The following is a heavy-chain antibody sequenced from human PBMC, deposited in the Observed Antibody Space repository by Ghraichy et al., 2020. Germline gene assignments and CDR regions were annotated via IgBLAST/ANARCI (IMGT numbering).Heavy chain of an antibody. CDR3: ARDLEVTAPPDAFDI. Sequence: VKVSCKASGGTFSSYAISWVRQAPGQGLEWMGGIIPIFGTANYAQKFQGRVTITADESTSTAYMELSSLRSEDTAVYYCARDLEVTAPPDAFDIWGQGTMVTVSS. J-gene: IGHJ3*02. CDR1: GGTFSSYA. D-gene: IGHD2-21*02. CDR2: IIPIFGTA. V-gene: IGHV1-69*01.